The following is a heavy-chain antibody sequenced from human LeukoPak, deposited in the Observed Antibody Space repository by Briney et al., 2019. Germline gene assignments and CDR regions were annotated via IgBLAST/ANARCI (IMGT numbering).Heavy chain of an antibody. D-gene: IGHD3-22*01. CDR1: GGTFSSYA. V-gene: IGHV1-69*13. Sequence: ASVKVSCKASGGTFSSYAISWVRQAPGQGLEWMGGIIPIFGTANYAQKFQGRVTITADESTSTAYMELGSLRSEDTAVYYCARARPGAIDDSSSPIYFQHWGQGTLVTVSS. J-gene: IGHJ1*01. CDR3: ARARPGAIDDSSSPIYFQH. CDR2: IIPIFGTA.